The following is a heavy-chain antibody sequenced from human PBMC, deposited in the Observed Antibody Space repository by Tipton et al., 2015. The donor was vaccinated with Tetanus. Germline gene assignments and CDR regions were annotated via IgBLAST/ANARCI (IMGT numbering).Heavy chain of an antibody. Sequence: GLVKPSETLSLTCTVSGGSISNYYWSWIRQPPGKGLEWIGYIYYSGSTNYNPSLESRVTISVDTSKNQFSLKLRSVTAADTAVYYCARLYSYGSLYWFDPWGQGTLVTVSS. CDR2: IYYSGST. CDR3: ARLYSYGSLYWFDP. J-gene: IGHJ5*02. CDR1: GGSISNYY. V-gene: IGHV4-59*01. D-gene: IGHD5-18*01.